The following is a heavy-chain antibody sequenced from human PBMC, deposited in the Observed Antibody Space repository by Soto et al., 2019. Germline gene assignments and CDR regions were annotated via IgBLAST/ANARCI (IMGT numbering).Heavy chain of an antibody. CDR1: GFTFSSYA. Sequence: PGGSLRLSCAASGFTFSSYAMHWVRQAPGKGLEWVAVISYDGSNKYYADSVKGRFTISRDNSKNTLYLQMNSLRAEDTAVYYCARDPAGQPGELDYWGQGTLVTV. J-gene: IGHJ4*02. V-gene: IGHV3-30-3*01. CDR2: ISYDGSNK. CDR3: ARDPAGQPGELDY. D-gene: IGHD1-26*01.